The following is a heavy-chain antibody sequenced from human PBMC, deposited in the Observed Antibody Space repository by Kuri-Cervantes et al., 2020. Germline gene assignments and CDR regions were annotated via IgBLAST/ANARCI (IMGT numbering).Heavy chain of an antibody. CDR2: INAGSGNT. Sequence: ASVKVSCKASGYTLTTYVMHWVRQAPGQRLEWMGWINAGSGNTKYSQKFQGRITITSDTSASTAYMEVSSLRSEDTAVYYCASASTGIAFDIWGQGTMVTVSS. CDR3: ASASTGIAFDI. V-gene: IGHV1-3*01. J-gene: IGHJ3*02. D-gene: IGHD1-1*01. CDR1: GYTLTTYV.